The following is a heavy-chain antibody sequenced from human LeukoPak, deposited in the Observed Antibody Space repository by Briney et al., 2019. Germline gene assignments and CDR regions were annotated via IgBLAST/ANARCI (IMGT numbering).Heavy chain of an antibody. CDR2: IYYSGST. J-gene: IGHJ4*02. CDR1: GGSMSSSSYY. Sequence: EASETLSLTCTVSGGSMSSSSYYWGCIRQPPGKGLEWIGNIYYSGSTYYNPSLKSRVTISLDTSKNQFSLKLSSVTAADTAVYYCAREAGGYSYGYFDYWGQGTLVTVSS. V-gene: IGHV4-39*07. CDR3: AREAGGYSYGYFDY. D-gene: IGHD5-18*01.